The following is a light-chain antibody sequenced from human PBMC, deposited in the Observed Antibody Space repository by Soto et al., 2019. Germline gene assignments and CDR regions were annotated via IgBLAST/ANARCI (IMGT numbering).Light chain of an antibody. Sequence: DIQMTQSPSTLSASLGDRVTITCRASQGISRWLALYQQRPGKAPKLLIYDASTLHSGASSRFSGSGSGTEFTLTIIILQPTDYATYYCQPYTTYWTFGQATKVAIK. CDR1: QGISRW. CDR3: QPYTTYWT. V-gene: IGKV1-5*01. J-gene: IGKJ1*01. CDR2: DAS.